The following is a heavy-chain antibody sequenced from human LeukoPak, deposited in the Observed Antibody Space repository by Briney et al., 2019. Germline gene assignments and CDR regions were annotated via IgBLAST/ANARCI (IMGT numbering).Heavy chain of an antibody. CDR1: GFTFDDYA. J-gene: IGHJ6*02. D-gene: IGHD2-21*02. CDR2: ISWDGGST. CDR3: AKELDAYCGGDCPLYYGMDV. V-gene: IGHV3-43D*03. Sequence: PGGSLRLSCAASGFTFDDYAMHWVRQAPGKGLEWVSLISWDGGSTYYADSVKGRFTIPRDNSKNSLYLQMNSLRAEDTALYYCAKELDAYCGGDCPLYYGMDVWGQGTTVTVSS.